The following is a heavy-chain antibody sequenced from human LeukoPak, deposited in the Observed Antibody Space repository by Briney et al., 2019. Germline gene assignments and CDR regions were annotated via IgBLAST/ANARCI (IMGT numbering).Heavy chain of an antibody. CDR1: GFTVSSNY. V-gene: IGHV3-53*01. CDR2: IYSGGST. D-gene: IGHD5-24*01. J-gene: IGHJ4*02. Sequence: GGSLRLSCAASGFTVSSNYMSWVRQAPGKGLEWVSVIYSGGSTYYADSVKGRFTISRDNSKNTLYLQMNSLRAEDTAVYHCARDFFRRDGYNFWGQGTLVTVSS. CDR3: ARDFFRRDGYNF.